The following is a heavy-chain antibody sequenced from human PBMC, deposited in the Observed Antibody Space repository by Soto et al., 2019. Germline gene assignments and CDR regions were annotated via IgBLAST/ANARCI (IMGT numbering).Heavy chain of an antibody. J-gene: IGHJ5*02. CDR1: GYTFTSFG. D-gene: IGHD6-6*01. CDR2: ISAYNGDT. V-gene: IGHV1-18*04. CDR3: ARDQEYSTSGLYWFDL. Sequence: ASVKVSCKASGYTFTSFGITWVRQAPGQDLEWIGWISAYNGDTNYAPRLQGRVTMTTDTSTTTVYMELKNLKSDDTAVYYCARDQEYSTSGLYWFDLWGQGTLVTVSS.